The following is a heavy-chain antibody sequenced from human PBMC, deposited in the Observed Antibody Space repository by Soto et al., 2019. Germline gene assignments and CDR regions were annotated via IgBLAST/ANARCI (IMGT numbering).Heavy chain of an antibody. V-gene: IGHV4-39*01. D-gene: IGHD3-3*02. Sequence: SSETMCLTCTVSGGSIGSSGCYWGWIHQPPGKGLEWIGSIYYSGSTYYNPSLKSRVTISVDTSKNQFSLKLSSVTAADTAVYYCAIHFSFLEWLLPESYYFDYWGQGTLVTVSS. CDR3: AIHFSFLEWLLPESYYFDY. J-gene: IGHJ4*02. CDR1: GGSIGSSGCY. CDR2: IYYSGST.